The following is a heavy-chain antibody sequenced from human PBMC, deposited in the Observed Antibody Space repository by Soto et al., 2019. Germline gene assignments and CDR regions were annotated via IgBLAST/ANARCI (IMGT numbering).Heavy chain of an antibody. V-gene: IGHV1-18*01. Sequence: ASVKVSCKASGYTLTSYGISWLRQAPGQGLEWMGWISAYNGNTNYAQKLQGRVTMTTDTSTSTAYMELRSLRAEDTAVYYCARDQGITMVRGVIAAFDIWGQGTMVTVSS. CDR1: GYTLTSYG. J-gene: IGHJ3*02. D-gene: IGHD3-10*01. CDR2: ISAYNGNT. CDR3: ARDQGITMVRGVIAAFDI.